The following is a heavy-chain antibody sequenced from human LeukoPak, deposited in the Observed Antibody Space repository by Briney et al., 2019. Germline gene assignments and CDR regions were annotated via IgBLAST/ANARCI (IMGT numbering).Heavy chain of an antibody. CDR2: IKQDGSEK. CDR3: ARVGGGATPWATDAFDI. V-gene: IGHV3-7*01. D-gene: IGHD1-26*01. CDR1: GFTFSSYW. J-gene: IGHJ3*02. Sequence: GGSLRLSCAASGFTFSSYWMSWVRQAPGKGLEWVANIKQDGSEKYYVDSVKGRFTISRDNAKDSLYLQMNSLGAEDTAVYYCARVGGGATPWATDAFDIWGQGTMVTVSS.